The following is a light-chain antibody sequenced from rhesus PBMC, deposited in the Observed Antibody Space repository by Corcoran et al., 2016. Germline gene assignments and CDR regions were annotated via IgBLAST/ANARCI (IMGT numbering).Light chain of an antibody. CDR3: QQSKSFPLT. Sequence: DIVLTQSPAFQSVTLKVKVTITCQASQIIGSSLHWYQQKPDQSPNLLFKFAAQSISGVPSRVSGIGTGTDFTLTITDLEAEDAATYFCQQSKSFPLTFGGGTKVELK. V-gene: IGKV6-55*01. J-gene: IGKJ4*01. CDR1: QIIGSS. CDR2: FAA.